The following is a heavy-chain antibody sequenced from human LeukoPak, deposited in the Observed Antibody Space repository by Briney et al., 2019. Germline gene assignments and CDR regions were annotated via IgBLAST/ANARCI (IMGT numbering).Heavy chain of an antibody. CDR1: GGSISSSNW. J-gene: IGHJ4*02. CDR3: ARDASHWELLPFDY. CDR2: IYHSGST. V-gene: IGHV4-4*02. Sequence: PSETLSLTCAVSGGSISSSNWWSWVRQPPGKGLEWIGEIYHSGSTNYNPSLKSRVTMSVDTSKNQFSLKLSSVTAADTAVYYCARDASHWELLPFDYWGQGTLVTVSS. D-gene: IGHD1-26*01.